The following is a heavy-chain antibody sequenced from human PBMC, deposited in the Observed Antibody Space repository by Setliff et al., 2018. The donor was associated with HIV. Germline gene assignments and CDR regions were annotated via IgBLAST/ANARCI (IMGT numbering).Heavy chain of an antibody. V-gene: IGHV4-59*08. CDR1: SGSMTGHY. CDR3: ARQMPIPGIAITPVDY. D-gene: IGHD5-12*01. J-gene: IGHJ4*02. Sequence: SETLSLTCSVSSGSMTGHYWTWVRQPPGKGLEWIGYLHSLGSSRVSDTPNYSPSLKSRITISLDTSKRQFSLTMTSVTAADTAVYYCARQMPIPGIAITPVDYWGQGALVTVSS. CDR2: LHSLGSSRVSDTP.